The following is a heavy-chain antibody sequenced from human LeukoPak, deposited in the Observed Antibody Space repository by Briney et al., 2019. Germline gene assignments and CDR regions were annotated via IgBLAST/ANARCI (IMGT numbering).Heavy chain of an antibody. J-gene: IGHJ4*02. V-gene: IGHV5-51*01. D-gene: IGHD2-2*01. CDR1: GYSFTTHW. Sequence: GESLKISCKGSGYSFTTHWIGWVRQLPGKGLECMRIIYPGDSDTRYSPSFQGPVTMSVDKSISTAYLQWSSLKASDTAMYYCARRQGCSSTSCPPDYWGQGTLVTVSS. CDR2: IYPGDSDT. CDR3: ARRQGCSSTSCPPDY.